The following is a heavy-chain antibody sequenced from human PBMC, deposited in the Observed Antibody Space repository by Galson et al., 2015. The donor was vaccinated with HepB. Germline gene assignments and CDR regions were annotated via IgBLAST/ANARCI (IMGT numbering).Heavy chain of an antibody. V-gene: IGHV1-8*01. D-gene: IGHD2-21*01. CDR3: ARTPGSRVGSGEDV. CDR1: GYTFTSYD. CDR2: MNPNSGNT. J-gene: IGHJ6*04. Sequence: SVKVSCKASGYTFTSYDINWVRQATGQGLEWMGWMNPNSGNTGYAQKFQGRVTMTRNTSISTAYMELSSLRSEDTAVYYCARTPGSRVGSGEDVWGKGTTVTVSS.